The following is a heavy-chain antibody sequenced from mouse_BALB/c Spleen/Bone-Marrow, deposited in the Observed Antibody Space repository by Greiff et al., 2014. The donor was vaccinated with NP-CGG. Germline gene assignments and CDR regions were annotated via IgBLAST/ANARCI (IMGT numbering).Heavy chain of an antibody. J-gene: IGHJ4*01. CDR1: GYAFTNYL. CDR2: INSGSGGT. D-gene: IGHD2-4*01. Sequence: LQESGAELVRPGTSVKVSCKGSGYAFTNYLIDWVKQRPGQGLEWIGVINSGSGGTKYNEKFKGKATLTADKSSSTAYMQLSSLTSDDSAVYFCARAITDAMDYWGQGTSVTVSS. CDR3: ARAITDAMDY. V-gene: IGHV1-54*01.